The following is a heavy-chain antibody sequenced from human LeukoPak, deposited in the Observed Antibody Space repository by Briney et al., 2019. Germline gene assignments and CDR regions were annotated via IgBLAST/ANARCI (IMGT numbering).Heavy chain of an antibody. J-gene: IGHJ4*02. CDR2: ISGSGGST. CDR1: GFTFSSYA. Sequence: GGSLRLSCAASGFTFSSYAMSWVRQAPGKGLEWVSAISGSGGSTYYADSVKGRFTISRDNSKNTLYLQMDSLRAEDTAVYYCARRPSGWSVTVYFDYWGQGTLVTVSS. CDR3: ARRPSGWSVTVYFDY. D-gene: IGHD6-19*01. V-gene: IGHV3-23*01.